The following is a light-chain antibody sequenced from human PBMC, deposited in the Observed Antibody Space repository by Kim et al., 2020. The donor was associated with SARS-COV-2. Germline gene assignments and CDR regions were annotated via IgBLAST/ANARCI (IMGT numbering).Light chain of an antibody. V-gene: IGKV3D-15*01. CDR2: GAS. Sequence: DIIMTQSPATLSVSPEERATLSCRASHFISRNLAWYQQQPGQAPRLLIYGASTRATGIPARFSGSGSGTEFTLTISSLQSEDFAVYYCHQYNDWPTFGQGTKLEI. J-gene: IGKJ2*01. CDR1: HFISRN. CDR3: HQYNDWPT.